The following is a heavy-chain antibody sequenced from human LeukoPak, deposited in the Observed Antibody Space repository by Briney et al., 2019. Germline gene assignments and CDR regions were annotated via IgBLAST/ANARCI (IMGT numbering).Heavy chain of an antibody. J-gene: IGHJ5*02. CDR1: AFTFSTYN. CDR3: ARALVVAPENNWFDP. D-gene: IGHD3-22*01. Sequence: QAGGSLRLSCTASAFTFSTYNMNWVRQAPGKGLEWVANIKQDGSEKYYVDSVKGRFTISRDNAKNSLYLQMNSLRAEDTAVYYCARALVVAPENNWFDPWGQGTLATVSS. CDR2: IKQDGSEK. V-gene: IGHV3-7*04.